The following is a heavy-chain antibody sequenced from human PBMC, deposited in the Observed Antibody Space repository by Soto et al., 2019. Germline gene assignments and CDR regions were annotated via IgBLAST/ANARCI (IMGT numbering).Heavy chain of an antibody. CDR3: ARDRGWNEEGYYYYYGMDV. CDR2: ISSSGSTI. J-gene: IGHJ6*02. Sequence: GGSLRLSCAASGFTFSSYEMNWVRQAPGKGLEWVSYISSSGSTIYYADSVKGRFTISRDNAKNSLYLQMNSLRAEDTAVYYCARDRGWNEEGYYYYYGMDVWGQGTTVTVSS. V-gene: IGHV3-48*03. D-gene: IGHD1-1*01. CDR1: GFTFSSYE.